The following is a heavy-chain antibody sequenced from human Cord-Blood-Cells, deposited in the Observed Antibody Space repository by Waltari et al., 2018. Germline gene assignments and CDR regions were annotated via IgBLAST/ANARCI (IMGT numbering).Heavy chain of an antibody. CDR3: ARQRELRMGADY. D-gene: IGHD1-7*01. Sequence: VQLVQSGAEVKKPGESLKSSCKGSGYSFTSHLIGSVRQMPGKGPEWMGSIYPCYSDTKSSPSFQGQVTISADKSISTAYLQWSSLKASDTAMYYCARQRELRMGADYWGQGTLVTVSS. J-gene: IGHJ4*02. CDR1: GYSFTSHL. CDR2: IYPCYSDT. V-gene: IGHV5-51*01.